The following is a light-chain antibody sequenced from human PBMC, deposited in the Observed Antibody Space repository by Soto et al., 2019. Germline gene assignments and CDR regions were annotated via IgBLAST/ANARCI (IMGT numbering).Light chain of an antibody. J-gene: IGLJ2*01. CDR2: QVT. Sequence: QSALTQPASVSGSPGQSITISCTGTSSDVGNYNFVSWYQHHAGTAPKLIIYQVTNRPSGVSDRFSGSKSGDTASLTISGLQAEDEADYYCAAWDDSLNAVVFGGGTKLTVL. V-gene: IGLV2-14*01. CDR1: SSDVGNYNF. CDR3: AAWDDSLNAVV.